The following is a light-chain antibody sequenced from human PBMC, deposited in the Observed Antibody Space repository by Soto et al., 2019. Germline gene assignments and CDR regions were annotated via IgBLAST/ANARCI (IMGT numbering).Light chain of an antibody. CDR3: QSYDSSLSAWV. CDR2: GNG. J-gene: IGLJ3*02. Sequence: QSALTQPPSVSGAPGQRVTISCTGSSSNFGAGYDVHWYQQFPGTAPKLLIYGNGNRPSGVSDRFSGSKSGTSASLAITGLQAEDEADYYCQSYDSSLSAWVFGGGTKLTVL. CDR1: SSNFGAGYD. V-gene: IGLV1-40*01.